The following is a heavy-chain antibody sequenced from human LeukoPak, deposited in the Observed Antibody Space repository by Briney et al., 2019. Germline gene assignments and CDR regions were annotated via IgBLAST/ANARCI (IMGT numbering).Heavy chain of an antibody. V-gene: IGHV3-21*01. D-gene: IGHD2-15*01. CDR3: AREEDRSANRSPGGMGV. CDR1: GFTFSSYT. CDR2: ISKGSTYI. Sequence: PGGSLRLSCAASGFTFSSYTMNWVRQAPGKGLEWVACISKGSTYIYYADSVKGRFTISRDNAKNSVDLQMSSLRSEDTAVYYCAREEDRSANRSPGGMGVRGQGTTGTLS. J-gene: IGHJ6*02.